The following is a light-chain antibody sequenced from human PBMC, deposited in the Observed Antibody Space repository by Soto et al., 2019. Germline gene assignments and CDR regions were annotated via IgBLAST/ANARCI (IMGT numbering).Light chain of an antibody. CDR2: EVS. V-gene: IGLV2-14*01. J-gene: IGLJ1*01. CDR1: SNDVGGYHY. CDR3: SSYTSSSTLDV. Sequence: QSALTQSRSVSGSPGQSVTISCTGTSNDVGGYHYVSWYQQHPGKAPKLMIYEVSNRPSGVSNRFSGSKSGNTASLTISGLQAEDEADYYCSSYTSSSTLDVFGTGTKVTVL.